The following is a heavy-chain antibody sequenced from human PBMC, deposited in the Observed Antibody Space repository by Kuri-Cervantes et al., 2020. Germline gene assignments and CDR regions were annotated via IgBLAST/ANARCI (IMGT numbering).Heavy chain of an antibody. V-gene: IGHV3-53*05. CDR2: IYSGGNT. CDR3: AKQRGFRTFNYYYYGMDV. D-gene: IGHD3-16*01. Sequence: GESLKISCAASGFTVSSNYMSWVRQAPGKGLEWVSVIYSGGNTYYADSVKGRFTISRDNSKNTLYLQMNSLRAEDTAVYYCAKQRGFRTFNYYYYGMDVWGQGTTVTVSS. J-gene: IGHJ6*02. CDR1: GFTVSSNY.